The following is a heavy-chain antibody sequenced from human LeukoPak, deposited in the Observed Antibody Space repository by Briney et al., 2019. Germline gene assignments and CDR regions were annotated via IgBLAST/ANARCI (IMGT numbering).Heavy chain of an antibody. CDR1: GFTFADYS. Sequence: GGSLRLSCAASGFTFADYSINWVRQAPGKGRGWVSFISSSSSTMYYADSVKGRFTISRDNDKNSVYLQMNSLRAEDTAVYYCARDGGSSWYGAFDIWGQGTMVTVSS. CDR2: ISSSSSTM. CDR3: ARDGGSSWYGAFDI. D-gene: IGHD6-13*01. V-gene: IGHV3-48*01. J-gene: IGHJ3*02.